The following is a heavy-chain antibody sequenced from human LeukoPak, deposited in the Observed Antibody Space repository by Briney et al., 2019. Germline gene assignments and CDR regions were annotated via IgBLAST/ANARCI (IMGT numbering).Heavy chain of an antibody. V-gene: IGHV3-7*01. CDR1: EFTFITYW. CDR2: IKQDGSEK. CDR3: ARAGRKSRGVDIVRKKETGYYYYMDV. Sequence: PGGSLRLSCAASEFTFITYWMSWVRQAPGKGLEWVANIKQDGSEKYYVDSVKGRFTISRDNAKNLLYLQMNSLRAEDTAVYYCARAGRKSRGVDIVRKKETGYYYYMDVWGKGTTVTVSS. J-gene: IGHJ6*03. D-gene: IGHD2-15*01.